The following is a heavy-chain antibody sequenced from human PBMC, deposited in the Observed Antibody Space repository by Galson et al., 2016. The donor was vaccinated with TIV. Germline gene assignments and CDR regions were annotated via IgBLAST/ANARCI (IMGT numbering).Heavy chain of an antibody. CDR1: GFTFGTYS. J-gene: IGHJ4*02. Sequence: SLRLSCAASGFTFGTYSMNWVRQAPGKGLEWVSYISSSSTILYYAESVKGRFTISRDNAKKSLYLQMNSLRAEDTAVYYCARDRSEHGSGRYYLDYWGQGTLVTVSS. D-gene: IGHD3-10*01. CDR3: ARDRSEHGSGRYYLDY. CDR2: ISSSSTIL. V-gene: IGHV3-48*04.